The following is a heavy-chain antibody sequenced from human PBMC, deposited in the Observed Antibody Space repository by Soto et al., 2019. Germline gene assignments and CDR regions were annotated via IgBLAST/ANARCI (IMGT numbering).Heavy chain of an antibody. CDR1: GYSFTSYW. Sequence: PGESLKISCKASGYSFTSYWIGWVRQISGKGLEWMGITYPENSQTLYSPSFQGQVTISVDKSISTAYLQWSSLKASDTAMYYCARGLHQHVALIVADVWGQGTTVTVSS. CDR3: ARGLHQHVALIVADV. CDR2: TYPENSQT. J-gene: IGHJ6*02. D-gene: IGHD2-21*01. V-gene: IGHV5-51*01.